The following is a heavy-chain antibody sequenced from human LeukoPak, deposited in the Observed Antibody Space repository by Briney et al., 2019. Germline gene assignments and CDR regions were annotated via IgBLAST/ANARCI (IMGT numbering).Heavy chain of an antibody. V-gene: IGHV3-9*01. CDR3: AKDQAYDSSGYWNWFDP. J-gene: IGHJ5*02. CDR1: GFTFDDYA. D-gene: IGHD3-22*01. Sequence: GGSLRLSCAASGFTFDDYAMHWVRHAPGKGLEWVSGISWNSGSIGYADSAKGRFTISRDNAKNSLYLQMNSLRAEDTALYYCAKDQAYDSSGYWNWFDPWGQGTLVTVSS. CDR2: ISWNSGSI.